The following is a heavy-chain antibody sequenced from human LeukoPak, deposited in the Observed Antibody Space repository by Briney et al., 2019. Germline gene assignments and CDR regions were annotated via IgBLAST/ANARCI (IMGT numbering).Heavy chain of an antibody. Sequence: ASVKVSCKASGYTFTSYYMHWVRQAPGQGLEWMGIINPSGGSTSYAQKFQGRVTMTRDTSTSTVYMELSSLRSEDTAVYYCARDPSSTYYYDSSGYRFNYWGQGTLVTVSS. CDR2: INPSGGST. CDR3: ARDPSSTYYYDSSGYRFNY. D-gene: IGHD3-22*01. V-gene: IGHV1-46*01. CDR1: GYTFTSYY. J-gene: IGHJ4*02.